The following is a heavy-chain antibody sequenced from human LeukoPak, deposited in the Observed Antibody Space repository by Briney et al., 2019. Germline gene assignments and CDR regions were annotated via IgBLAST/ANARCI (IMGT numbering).Heavy chain of an antibody. Sequence: HPGGSLRLSCAASGFTFSSSAMSWVRQAPGKGLEWVSSISGSGSGSTIYYADSVKGRFTISRDNAKNSLYLQMNSLRAEDTAVYYCAELGITMIGGIWGKGTTVTISS. CDR3: AELGITMIGGI. J-gene: IGHJ6*04. D-gene: IGHD3-10*02. CDR1: GFTFSSSA. V-gene: IGHV3-23*01. CDR2: ISGSGSGSTI.